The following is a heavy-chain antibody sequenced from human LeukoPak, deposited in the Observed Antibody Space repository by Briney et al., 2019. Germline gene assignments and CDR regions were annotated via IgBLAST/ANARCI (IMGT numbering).Heavy chain of an antibody. D-gene: IGHD5-12*01. J-gene: IGHJ4*02. CDR1: GYTFTSYY. CDR2: INTNTGSP. CDR3: ARVGVATSY. Sequence: GASVKVSCKASGYTFTSYYMHWVRQAPGQGLEWMGWINTNTGSPTYAQGFTGRFVFSLDTSVSTAYLQISSLKAEDTAVYYCARVGVATSYWGQGTLVTVSS. V-gene: IGHV7-4-1*02.